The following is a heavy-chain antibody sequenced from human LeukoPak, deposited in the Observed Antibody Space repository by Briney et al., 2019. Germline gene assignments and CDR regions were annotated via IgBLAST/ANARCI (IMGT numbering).Heavy chain of an antibody. J-gene: IGHJ3*02. CDR3: ARDAGFERSVVVTALNAFDI. V-gene: IGHV3-30-3*01. CDR2: ISYDGSNK. Sequence: HAGRSLRLSCAASGFTFSSYAMHWVRQAPGKGLEWVAVISYDGSNKYYADSVKGRFTISRDNSKNTLYLQMNSLRAEDTAVYYCARDAGFERSVVVTALNAFDIWGQGTMVTVSS. CDR1: GFTFSSYA. D-gene: IGHD2-21*02.